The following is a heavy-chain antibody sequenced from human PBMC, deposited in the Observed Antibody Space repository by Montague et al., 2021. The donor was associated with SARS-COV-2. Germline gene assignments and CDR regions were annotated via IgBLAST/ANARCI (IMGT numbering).Heavy chain of an antibody. V-gene: IGHV3-21*01. CDR2: INTGVSYM. CDR3: TRDGEMATIRYYFDY. CDR1: GFTVSSYS. D-gene: IGHD5-24*01. J-gene: IGHJ4*02. Sequence: SLRLSCAASGFTVSSYSMNWVRQAPGKGLEWVSSINTGVSYMYYSYSXXVRFTISRDNAKKSLYLQMNSLQAEDTAVYFCTRDGEMATIRYYFDYWSQGTLVTVSS.